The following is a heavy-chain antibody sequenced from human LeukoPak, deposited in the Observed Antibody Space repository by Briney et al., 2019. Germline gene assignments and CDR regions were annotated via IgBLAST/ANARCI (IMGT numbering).Heavy chain of an antibody. CDR1: GFTFTSYS. Sequence: GGSLRLSCAASGFTFTSYSMNWVRQAPGKGLEWVSTISGGGGSTYYADSVKGRFTISRDNSKNTLYLQVNSLRAEDTAVYYCAKLGSGTTSPEFDYWGQGTLDTVSS. D-gene: IGHD1-7*01. CDR2: ISGGGGST. J-gene: IGHJ4*02. V-gene: IGHV3-23*01. CDR3: AKLGSGTTSPEFDY.